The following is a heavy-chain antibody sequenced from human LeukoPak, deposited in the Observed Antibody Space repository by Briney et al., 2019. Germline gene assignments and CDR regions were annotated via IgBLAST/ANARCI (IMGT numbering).Heavy chain of an antibody. Sequence: SETLSLTCTVSGGSISSYHWSWIRQPAGKGLEWIGRIYSSGSTNYNPSLNSRVTMSVDTSKNQFSLKLTSVTAADTAVYYCARDTYIYGSSAYYFDYWGQGTLVTVSS. D-gene: IGHD5-18*01. J-gene: IGHJ4*02. CDR1: GGSISSYH. V-gene: IGHV4-4*07. CDR3: ARDTYIYGSSAYYFDY. CDR2: IYSSGST.